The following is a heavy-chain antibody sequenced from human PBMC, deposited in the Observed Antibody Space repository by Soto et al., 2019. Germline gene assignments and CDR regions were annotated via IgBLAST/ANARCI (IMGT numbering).Heavy chain of an antibody. CDR3: AQTPDDVDYDYSNKRVSSEFDY. D-gene: IGHD4-4*01. CDR1: GFTFSSYA. V-gene: IGHV3-23*01. Sequence: PGGSLRLSCAASGFTFSSYAMSWVRQAPGKGLEWVSAISGSGGSTYYADSVKGRFTISRDNSKNTLYLQMNSLRAEDTAVYYCAQTPDDVDYDYSNKRVSSEFDYWGQGTLVTVSS. J-gene: IGHJ4*02. CDR2: ISGSGGST.